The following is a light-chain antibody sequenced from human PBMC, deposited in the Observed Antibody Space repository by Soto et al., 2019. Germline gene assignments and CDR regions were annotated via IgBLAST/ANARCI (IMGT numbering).Light chain of an antibody. Sequence: VMTHPPATLSVSPGERAAVSCRASQRLSTNLAWYQQKPGQAPRLLILGASERVTGIPARFSGSGSGTDFTLTISSLQSEDFAVYYCQQYNNWPLITFGQGTRLEIK. CDR2: GAS. CDR1: QRLSTN. CDR3: QQYNNWPLIT. J-gene: IGKJ5*01. V-gene: IGKV3-15*01.